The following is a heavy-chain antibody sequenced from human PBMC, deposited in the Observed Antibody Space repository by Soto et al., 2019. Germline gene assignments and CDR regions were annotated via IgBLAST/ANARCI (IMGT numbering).Heavy chain of an antibody. CDR3: ARDRYSNGWLDY. J-gene: IGHJ4*02. CDR2: IYYTGNT. D-gene: IGHD6-19*01. Sequence: SETLSLTCIGSGDSISSYYWSWIRQPPGKGLEWIGYIYYTGNTKYNPSLKSRVTISVDTSNDQFSLKLSSVTAADTAVYFCARDRYSNGWLDYWGQGTLVTVSS. CDR1: GDSISSYY. V-gene: IGHV4-59*01.